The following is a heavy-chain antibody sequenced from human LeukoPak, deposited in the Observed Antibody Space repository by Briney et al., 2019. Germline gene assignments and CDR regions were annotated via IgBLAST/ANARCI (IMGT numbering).Heavy chain of an antibody. J-gene: IGHJ3*02. CDR3: AKKAYYGSGSFSLTHDAFDI. CDR1: GFTFSNYW. D-gene: IGHD3-10*01. CDR2: INSDGSST. V-gene: IGHV3-74*01. Sequence: PGGSLRLSCAASGFTFSNYWMHWVRQAPGKGLVWVSRINSDGSSTGYADSVKGRFTISRDNAKNTLYMQMNSLRAEDTAVYYCAKKAYYGSGSFSLTHDAFDIWGQGTMVTVSS.